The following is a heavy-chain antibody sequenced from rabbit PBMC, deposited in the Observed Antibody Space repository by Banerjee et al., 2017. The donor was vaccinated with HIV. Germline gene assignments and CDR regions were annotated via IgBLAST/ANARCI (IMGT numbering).Heavy chain of an antibody. CDR2: ISSGGATT. J-gene: IGHJ4*01. Sequence: QSLEESGGDLVKPGASLTLTCTASGFSFSGSYWICWVRQAPGKGLEWIGCISSGGATTYYASWAKGRFTISKTSSTTVTLRLTSLTAADTATYFCARGGLWGPGTLVTVS. CDR3: ARGGL. V-gene: IGHV1S40*01. CDR1: GFSFSGSYW.